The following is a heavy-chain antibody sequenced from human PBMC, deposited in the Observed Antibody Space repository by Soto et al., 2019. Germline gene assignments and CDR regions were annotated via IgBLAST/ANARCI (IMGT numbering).Heavy chain of an antibody. CDR2: IYYSGST. V-gene: IGHV4-59*01. CDR1: GGSIRSYY. CDR3: GGVFCGGGSCYCGESPDVFYF. J-gene: IGHJ3*01. Sequence: PSETLSLTCTVSGGSIRSYYWSWIRQPLGKGLEWIGYIYYSGSTNYNPSLKSRVTISVDTSKNQFSLKLSSVTAADTAVYYCGGVFCGGGSCYCGESPDVFYFWGQGTMAPVS. D-gene: IGHD2-15*01.